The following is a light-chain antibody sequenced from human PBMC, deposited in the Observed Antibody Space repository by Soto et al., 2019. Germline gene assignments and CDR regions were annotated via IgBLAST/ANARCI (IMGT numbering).Light chain of an antibody. Sequence: QPVLTQSSSASASLGSSVKFTCTLSSGHSSYIIAWHQQQPGKAPRYLMKLEGSGSYNKGSGVPDRFSGSSSGADRYLTISNLQFEDEADYYCETWDSNIWVFGGGIKLTVL. CDR3: ETWDSNIWV. J-gene: IGLJ3*02. CDR2: LEGSGSY. V-gene: IGLV4-60*02. CDR1: SGHSSYI.